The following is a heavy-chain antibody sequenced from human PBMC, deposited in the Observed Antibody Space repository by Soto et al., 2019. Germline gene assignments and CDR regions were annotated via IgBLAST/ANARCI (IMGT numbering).Heavy chain of an antibody. CDR2: INPSGGST. J-gene: IGHJ4*02. Sequence: ASVKVSCKASGYTFTSYYMHWVRQAPGQGLEWVGIINPSGGSTSYAQKFQGRVTMTRDTSTSTVYMELSSLRSEDTAVYYCARDRGYYDSSGDFDYWGQGTLVTVSS. V-gene: IGHV1-46*01. D-gene: IGHD3-22*01. CDR1: GYTFTSYY. CDR3: ARDRGYYDSSGDFDY.